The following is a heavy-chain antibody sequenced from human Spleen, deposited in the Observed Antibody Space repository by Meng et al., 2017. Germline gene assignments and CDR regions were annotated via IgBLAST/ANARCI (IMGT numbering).Heavy chain of an antibody. J-gene: IGHJ6*02. Sequence: GESLKISCAASGFTFDDYTMHWVRQAPGKGLEWVSLISWDGGSTYYADSVKGRFTISRDNSKNTLYLQMGSLRAEDMAVYYCARGGMDVWGQGTTVTVSS. CDR2: ISWDGGST. V-gene: IGHV3-43*01. CDR3: ARGGMDV. CDR1: GFTFDDYT.